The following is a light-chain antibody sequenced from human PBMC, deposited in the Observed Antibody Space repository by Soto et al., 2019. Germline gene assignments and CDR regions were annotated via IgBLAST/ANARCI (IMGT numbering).Light chain of an antibody. V-gene: IGLV2-23*01. CDR2: EGS. J-gene: IGLJ1*01. CDR3: CSYAGSSTHV. Sequence: QSALTQPASVSGSPGQSITISCTGTSSDVGSYNLVSWYQQHPGRAPKLMSYEGSKRPSGVSNRFSGSKSGNTASLTISGLQAEAEADYYCCSYAGSSTHVFGTGTKVTVL. CDR1: SSDVGSYNL.